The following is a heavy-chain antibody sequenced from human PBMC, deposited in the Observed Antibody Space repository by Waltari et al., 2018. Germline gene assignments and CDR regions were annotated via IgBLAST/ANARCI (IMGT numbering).Heavy chain of an antibody. V-gene: IGHV3-21*01. J-gene: IGHJ4*02. CDR1: GFTFATST. D-gene: IGHD6-19*01. CDR3: ARVGWGRGAVTGILDY. Sequence: EVQLVESGGGLVKPGGSLRVSCAASGFTFATSTMNWVRQAPGKGLEGGSPISSSSTYIYYAESVKGRLTISRDKAKKSLYLQMNSLRAEETAGYFWARVGWGRGAVTGILDYWGQGTLVTVSS. CDR2: ISSSSTYI.